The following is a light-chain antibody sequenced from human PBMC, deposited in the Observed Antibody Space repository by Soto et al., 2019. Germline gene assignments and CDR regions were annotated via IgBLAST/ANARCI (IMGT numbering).Light chain of an antibody. V-gene: IGKV3-15*01. CDR3: QQYNDWPPWT. Sequence: DIVMTQSPDSLAVSLGERATLSCRSSQSVSNNLAWYQQRPGQAPRLLIYGASTRATGIPARFSGSGSGTEFTLTISSQQSEDFAVYYCQQYNDWPPWTFGQGTKVDI. CDR2: GAS. J-gene: IGKJ1*01. CDR1: QSVSNN.